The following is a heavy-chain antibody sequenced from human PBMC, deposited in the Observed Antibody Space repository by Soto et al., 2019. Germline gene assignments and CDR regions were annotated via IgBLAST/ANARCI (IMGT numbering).Heavy chain of an antibody. CDR1: GFTFSTYA. Sequence: EVQLLESGGGLVQPGGSLRLSCAASGFTFSTYAMNWVRQAPGKGLEWVSTITGNGANTYYADSVKGRFTISRDNSKNPLHPQMNGLRVEDTAVYYCAKNPEATIRVGFDYWGQGILVTVSS. V-gene: IGHV3-23*01. CDR2: ITGNGANT. CDR3: AKNPEATIRVGFDY. D-gene: IGHD5-12*01. J-gene: IGHJ4*02.